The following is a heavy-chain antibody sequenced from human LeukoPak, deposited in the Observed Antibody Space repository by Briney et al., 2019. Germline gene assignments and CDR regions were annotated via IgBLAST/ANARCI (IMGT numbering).Heavy chain of an antibody. Sequence: SETLSLTCTASGGSISSGSYYWSWIRQPAGKGLEWIGRIYTSGSTNYNPSLKSRVTISVDASKNQFSLKLSSVTAADTAVYYCARDGLYSSGWSDAFDIWGQGTMVTVSS. CDR1: GGSISSGSYY. CDR3: ARDGLYSSGWSDAFDI. V-gene: IGHV4-61*02. CDR2: IYTSGST. J-gene: IGHJ3*02. D-gene: IGHD6-19*01.